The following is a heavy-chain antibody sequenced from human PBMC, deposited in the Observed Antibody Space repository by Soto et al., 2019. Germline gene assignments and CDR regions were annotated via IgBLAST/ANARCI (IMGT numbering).Heavy chain of an antibody. D-gene: IGHD3-10*01. CDR3: ARGKPSFAVRGPTPRTYYFDY. CDR2: INHSGST. Sequence: SETLSLTCAVYGGSFSGYYWSWIRQPPGKGLEWIGEINHSGSTNYNPSLKSRVTISVDTSKNQFSLKLSSVTAADTAVYYCARGKPSFAVRGPTPRTYYFDYWGQGTLVTVSS. CDR1: GGSFSGYY. J-gene: IGHJ4*02. V-gene: IGHV4-34*01.